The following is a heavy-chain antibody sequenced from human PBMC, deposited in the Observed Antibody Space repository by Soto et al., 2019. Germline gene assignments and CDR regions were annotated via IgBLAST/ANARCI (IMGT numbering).Heavy chain of an antibody. CDR3: ARGGDDYGDFRGWFDP. Sequence: QVQLVQSGAEVKKPGASVKVSCKASGYTFTGYYMHWVRQAPGQGLEWMGWINPNSGGTNYAQKFQGWVTMTRDTSISTAYMELSRLRSDDTAVYDCARGGDDYGDFRGWFDPWGQGTLVTVSS. CDR1: GYTFTGYY. D-gene: IGHD4-17*01. V-gene: IGHV1-2*04. CDR2: INPNSGGT. J-gene: IGHJ5*02.